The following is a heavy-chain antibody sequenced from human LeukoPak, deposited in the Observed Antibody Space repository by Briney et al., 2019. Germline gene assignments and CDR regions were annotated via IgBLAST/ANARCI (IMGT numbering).Heavy chain of an antibody. CDR2: IYYSGST. J-gene: IGHJ5*02. V-gene: IGHV4-31*03. D-gene: IGHD5-18*01. CDR3: ARGGGRGYSYPFDP. Sequence: SETLSLTCTVSGGSISNGGYYWSWIRQHPGKGLEWIGYIYYSGSTYYNPSLKSRVTISVDTSKNQFSLKLSSVTAADTAVYYCARGGGRGYSYPFDPWGQGTLVTVSS. CDR1: GGSISNGGYY.